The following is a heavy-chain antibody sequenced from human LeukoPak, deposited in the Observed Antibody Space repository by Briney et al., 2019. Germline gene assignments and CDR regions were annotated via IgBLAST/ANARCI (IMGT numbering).Heavy chain of an antibody. D-gene: IGHD2-2*01. CDR1: GYTFTSYD. V-gene: IGHV1-69*13. J-gene: IGHJ5*02. Sequence: SVKVSCKASGYTFTSYDINWVRHATGQGLEWMGGIIPIFGTANYAQKFQGRVTITADESTSTAYMELSSLRSEDTAVYYCASVVVPAARGYWFDPWGQGTLVTVSS. CDR3: ASVVVPAARGYWFDP. CDR2: IIPIFGTA.